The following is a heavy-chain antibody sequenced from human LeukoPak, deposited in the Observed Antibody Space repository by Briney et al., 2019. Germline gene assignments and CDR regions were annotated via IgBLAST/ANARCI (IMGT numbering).Heavy chain of an antibody. CDR3: ARGCVHCSYTSRGGGSFNV. Sequence: ASVKVSCKASGYSFDAYGISWVRQAPGQGLEWLGWISTYNGDTNYAQNLQGRVSMTTDTSTSTVFMELRSLRSDDTAVYYCARGCVHCSYTSRGGGSFNVWGQGTKVTVSS. D-gene: IGHD2-2*01. CDR2: ISTYNGDT. J-gene: IGHJ3*01. CDR1: GYSFDAYG. V-gene: IGHV1-18*01.